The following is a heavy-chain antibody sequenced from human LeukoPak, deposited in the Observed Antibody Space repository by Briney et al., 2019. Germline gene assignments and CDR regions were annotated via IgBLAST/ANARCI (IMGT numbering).Heavy chain of an antibody. CDR2: IYYSGST. CDR1: GGSISSYY. V-gene: IGHV4-59*12. J-gene: IGHJ5*02. D-gene: IGHD1-1*01. Sequence: SETLSLTCAVSGGSISSYYWSWIRQPPGKGLELIGYIYYSGSTNYNPSLKSRVTISVDTSKNQFSLKLSSVTAADTAVYYCARGGYTTLSAYNWFDPWGQGTLVTVSS. CDR3: ARGGYTTLSAYNWFDP.